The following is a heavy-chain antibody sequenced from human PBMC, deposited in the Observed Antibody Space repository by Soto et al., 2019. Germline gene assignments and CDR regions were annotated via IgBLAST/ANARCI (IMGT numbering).Heavy chain of an antibody. V-gene: IGHV1-69*01. Sequence: QVQLVQSGAEVRKPGSSVRVSCKASGGSFNRHTISWVRQAPGQGLEWMGGIIPIFGTANHAQEFQGRVTIIADESKSTVYMELSSLRSDDTAIYYCARGWGYDSTDYYYAYWGQGTLVIVSS. CDR2: IIPIFGTA. CDR1: GGSFNRHT. J-gene: IGHJ4*02. CDR3: ARGWGYDSTDYYYAY. D-gene: IGHD3-22*01.